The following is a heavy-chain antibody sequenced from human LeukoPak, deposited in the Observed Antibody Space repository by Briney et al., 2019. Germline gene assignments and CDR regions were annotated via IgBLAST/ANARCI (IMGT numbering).Heavy chain of an antibody. D-gene: IGHD6-25*01. Sequence: GGSLRLSCAASGFTFSSYAMSWVRQAPGKGLEWVSAISGSGGSTYYADSVKGRFTISRDNSKNTLYLQMNSLRAEGTAVYYCAKDRGYHGTGVVNYWGQGTLVTVSS. J-gene: IGHJ4*02. V-gene: IGHV3-23*01. CDR1: GFTFSSYA. CDR3: AKDRGYHGTGVVNY. CDR2: ISGSGGST.